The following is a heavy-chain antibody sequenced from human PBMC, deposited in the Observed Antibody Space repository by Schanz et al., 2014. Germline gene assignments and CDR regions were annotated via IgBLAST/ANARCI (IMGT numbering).Heavy chain of an antibody. D-gene: IGHD1-26*01. CDR1: GFTFSSYG. J-gene: IGHJ2*01. V-gene: IGHV3-23*04. CDR2: ISGRGGTT. Sequence: VQLVESGGGVVQPGRSLRLSCAASGFTFSSYGMHWVRQAPGKGLEWFSAISGRGGTTYYADSVKGRFTISRDNSKNTLYLQMNSLRAEDTAVYLCARNRGSGGQNWYFDLWGRGTLVTVSS. CDR3: ARNRGSGGQNWYFDL.